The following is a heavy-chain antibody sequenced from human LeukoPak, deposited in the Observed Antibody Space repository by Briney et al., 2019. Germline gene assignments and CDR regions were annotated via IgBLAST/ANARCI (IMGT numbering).Heavy chain of an antibody. V-gene: IGHV3-30*02. Sequence: QTEGSLRLSCAASGFTFSLYGIHWVRQAPGKGLEWVAFIQNDGSNKYYADSVKGRFTISRDNSKNTLYLQMNSLRPDDTAMYYCAKDRIVLVTATFDYWGQGTLVTVSS. CDR2: IQNDGSNK. J-gene: IGHJ4*02. D-gene: IGHD2-21*02. CDR3: AKDRIVLVTATFDY. CDR1: GFTFSLYG.